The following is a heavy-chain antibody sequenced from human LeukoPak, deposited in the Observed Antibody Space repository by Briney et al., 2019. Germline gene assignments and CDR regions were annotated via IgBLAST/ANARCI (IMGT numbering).Heavy chain of an antibody. J-gene: IGHJ4*02. CDR1: GYTLTELS. Sequence: ASVKVSCKVSGYTLTELSMHWVRQAPGKGLEWMGGFDPEDGETIYAQKFQGRVTMTEDTSTDTAYMVLTSLRSDDTAMYYCATDPVGYCSANGCYSVDYWGQGTLVTVSS. V-gene: IGHV1-24*01. CDR3: ATDPVGYCSANGCYSVDY. CDR2: FDPEDGET. D-gene: IGHD2-15*01.